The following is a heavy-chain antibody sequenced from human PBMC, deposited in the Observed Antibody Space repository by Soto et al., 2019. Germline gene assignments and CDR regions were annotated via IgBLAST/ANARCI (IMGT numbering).Heavy chain of an antibody. CDR3: TKDKEGEGFFEH. CDR1: VFTFHDYT. D-gene: IGHD1-26*01. V-gene: IGHV3-9*01. CDR2: ITWNGDIV. J-gene: IGHJ4*02. Sequence: HPVRSLRLSCAASVFTFHDYTMHCVRQVPGKGLEWVSGITWNGDIVGYADSVKGRITISRDNAKNSLYLQLSSLRTEDTAVYYCTKDKEGEGFFEHLGQGSLVNVSS.